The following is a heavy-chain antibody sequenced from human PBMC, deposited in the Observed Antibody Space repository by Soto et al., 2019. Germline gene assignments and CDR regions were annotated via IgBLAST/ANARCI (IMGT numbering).Heavy chain of an antibody. CDR3: ASSFTVPATIAY. CDR1: GYTFTSYA. D-gene: IGHD2-2*02. V-gene: IGHV1-3*01. J-gene: IGHJ4*02. Sequence: GASVKVSCKASGYTFTSYAMHWVRQAPGQRLEWMGWINAGNGNAKYSQKFQGRVTITRDTSASTAYMELNSLRSEDTAVYYCASSFTVPATIAYWGQGTLVTVSS. CDR2: INAGNGNA.